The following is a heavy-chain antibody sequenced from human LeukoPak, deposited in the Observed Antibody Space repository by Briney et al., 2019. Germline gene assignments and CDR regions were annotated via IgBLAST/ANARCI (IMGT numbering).Heavy chain of an antibody. CDR3: ARVGLGARRYCSGGSCYSSGGDYYYYMDV. Sequence: GGSLRLSCAASGFTFSSYWMSWVRQAPGKGLEWVANIKQDGSEKYYVDSVKGRFTISRDNAKNSLYLQMNSLRAEDTAVYYCARVGLGARRYCSGGSCYSSGGDYYYYMDVWGKGTTVTVSS. V-gene: IGHV3-7*01. D-gene: IGHD2-15*01. CDR2: IKQDGSEK. J-gene: IGHJ6*03. CDR1: GFTFSSYW.